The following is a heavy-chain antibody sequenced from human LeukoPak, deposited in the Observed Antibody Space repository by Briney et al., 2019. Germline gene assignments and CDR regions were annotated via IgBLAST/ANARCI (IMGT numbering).Heavy chain of an antibody. Sequence: GGSLRLSCAASGFTVSSNYMSWVRQAPGKGLEWVSVIYSGGSTYYADSVKGRFTIPRDNSKNTLYLQMNSLRAEDTAVYYCARLGCSGGSCYSGEDYFDYWGQGTLVTVSS. V-gene: IGHV3-53*01. CDR3: ARLGCSGGSCYSGEDYFDY. J-gene: IGHJ4*02. CDR2: IYSGGST. D-gene: IGHD2-15*01. CDR1: GFTVSSNY.